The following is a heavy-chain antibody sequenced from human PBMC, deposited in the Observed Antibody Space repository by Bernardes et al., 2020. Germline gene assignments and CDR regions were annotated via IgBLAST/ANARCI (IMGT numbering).Heavy chain of an antibody. Sequence: GGSLRLSCAASGFTFSSYGMHWVRQAPGKGLEWVAVISYDGSNKYYADSVKGRFTISRDNSKNTLYLQMNSLRAEDTAVYYCAKDSFPKTGDGGMDVWGQGTTVTVSS. V-gene: IGHV3-30*18. CDR2: ISYDGSNK. CDR3: AKDSFPKTGDGGMDV. D-gene: IGHD7-27*01. J-gene: IGHJ6*02. CDR1: GFTFSSYG.